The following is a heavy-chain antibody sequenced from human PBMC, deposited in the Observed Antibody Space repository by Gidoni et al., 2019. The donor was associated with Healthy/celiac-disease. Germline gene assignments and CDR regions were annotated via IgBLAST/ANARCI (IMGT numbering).Heavy chain of an antibody. V-gene: IGHV1-46*01. CDR2: INPSGGST. CDR3: ARVRGGYCSSTSCLGVYYYYGMDV. Sequence: QVQLVQSGAEVKKPGASVKVSCKASGYTFTSDYMHWVRQAPGQGLEWMGIINPSGGSTSYTQKFQGRVTMTRDTSTITVYMELSSLRSEDTAVYYCARVRGGYCSSTSCLGVYYYYGMDVWGQGTTVTVSS. D-gene: IGHD2-2*01. J-gene: IGHJ6*02. CDR1: GYTFTSDY.